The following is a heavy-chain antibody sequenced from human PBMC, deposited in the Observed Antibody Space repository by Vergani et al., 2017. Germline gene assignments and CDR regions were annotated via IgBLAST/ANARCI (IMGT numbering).Heavy chain of an antibody. D-gene: IGHD6-13*01. J-gene: IGHJ5*02. CDR1: GGSISSGSYY. V-gene: IGHV4-61*02. Sequence: QVQLQESGPGLVKPSQTLSLTCTVSGGSISSGSYYWSWIRQLAGKGLEWIGRIYTSGSTNYNPSLKSRVTISVDTSKNQFSLKLSSVTAADTAVYYCARGSAAAGRNWFDPWGQGTLVTVSS. CDR3: ARGSAAAGRNWFDP. CDR2: IYTSGST.